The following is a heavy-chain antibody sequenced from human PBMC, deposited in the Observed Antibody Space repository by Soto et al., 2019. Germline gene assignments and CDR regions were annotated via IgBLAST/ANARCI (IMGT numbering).Heavy chain of an antibody. J-gene: IGHJ6*02. D-gene: IGHD4-17*01. CDR1: GYIFTSYW. CDR3: ARLVYGGHSPRMDV. V-gene: IGHV5-51*01. Sequence: GESLKISCQGLGYIFTSYWIGWVRQTPGKGVEWMGIIYPGDSESRYSPSFQGQVTMSVDKATTTAYLQWTSLKASDTAMYYCARLVYGGHSPRMDVRGQGTTVPVSS. CDR2: IYPGDSES.